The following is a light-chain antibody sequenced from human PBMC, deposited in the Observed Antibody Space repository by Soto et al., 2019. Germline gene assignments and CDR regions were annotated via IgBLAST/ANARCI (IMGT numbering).Light chain of an antibody. CDR3: QQYDISPLT. V-gene: IGKV3-20*01. J-gene: IGKJ4*01. Sequence: EIVLTQSPDTLSLSPGERATLSCRASQSVSSSYLAWYQQKPGQAPRLLIYGASSRATGIPDRCSGSGSGTDFTLTISRLEPEDFAVYYCQQYDISPLTFGGGTKVEIK. CDR2: GAS. CDR1: QSVSSSY.